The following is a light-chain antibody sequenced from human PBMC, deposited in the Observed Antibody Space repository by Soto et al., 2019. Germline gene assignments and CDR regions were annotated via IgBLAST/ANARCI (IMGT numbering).Light chain of an antibody. CDR3: SSYTSSSTLWV. CDR1: SSDIGGYNY. J-gene: IGLJ3*02. V-gene: IGLV2-14*01. Sequence: QSVLTQPPSVSGAPGQRVTISCTGTSSDIGGYNYVSWYQQHPGKAPKLMIYEVNNRPSGVSNRFSGSKSGNTASLTISGLQAEDEADYYCSSYTSSSTLWVFGGGTKLTVL. CDR2: EVN.